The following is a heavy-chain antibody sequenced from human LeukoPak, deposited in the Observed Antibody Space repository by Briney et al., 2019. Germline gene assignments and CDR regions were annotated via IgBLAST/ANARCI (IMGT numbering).Heavy chain of an antibody. D-gene: IGHD3-10*01. Sequence: ASVKVSCKASGYTFTGYYMHWVRQAPGRGLEWMGWINPNSGGTNYAQKFQGRVTMTRDTSISTAYMELSRLRSDDTAVYYCARDLTMVRGVIRDYWGQGTLVTVSS. J-gene: IGHJ4*02. CDR1: GYTFTGYY. CDR3: ARDLTMVRGVIRDY. CDR2: INPNSGGT. V-gene: IGHV1-2*02.